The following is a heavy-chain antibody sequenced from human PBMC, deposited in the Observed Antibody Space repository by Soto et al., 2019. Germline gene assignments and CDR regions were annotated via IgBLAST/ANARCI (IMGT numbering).Heavy chain of an antibody. D-gene: IGHD6-13*01. J-gene: IGHJ6*02. Sequence: PGGSLRLSCAASGFTFSSYSMNWVRQAPGKGLEWVSSISSSSSYIYYADSVKGRFTISRDNAKNSLYLQMNSLRAEDTAVYYCARDTPSYSSSWYVPYYYYGMDVWGQGTTVTVSS. CDR3: ARDTPSYSSSWYVPYYYYGMDV. CDR2: ISSSSSYI. V-gene: IGHV3-21*01. CDR1: GFTFSSYS.